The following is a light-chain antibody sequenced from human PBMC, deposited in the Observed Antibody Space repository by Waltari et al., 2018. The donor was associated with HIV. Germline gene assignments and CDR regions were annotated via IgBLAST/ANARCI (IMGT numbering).Light chain of an antibody. V-gene: IGKV1-12*01. Sequence: DIQMTLSPSSMSASEGDRVTTTCRASQFISTSLAWYQQRPSRAPKLLIFAASRLQSGVPSRFSGGGSGTQFTLTINRLQPEDLATYYCQQAYSFPHTFGQGT. CDR2: AAS. CDR3: QQAYSFPHT. CDR1: QFISTS. J-gene: IGKJ2*01.